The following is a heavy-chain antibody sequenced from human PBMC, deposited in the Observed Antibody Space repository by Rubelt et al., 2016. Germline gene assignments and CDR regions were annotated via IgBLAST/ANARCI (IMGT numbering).Heavy chain of an antibody. CDR2: IIPIFGTA. CDR1: GGTFSSYA. V-gene: IGHV1-69*01. D-gene: IGHD1-26*01. Sequence: QVQLVQSGAEVKKPGSSVKVSCKASGGTFSSYAISWVRQAPGQGLEWMGGIIPIFGTATFAQKFQGRVPITADESTSPAYMELSSLRSEDTAVYYCARGSGSYGLFDYWGQGTLVTVSS. J-gene: IGHJ4*02. CDR3: ARGSGSYGLFDY.